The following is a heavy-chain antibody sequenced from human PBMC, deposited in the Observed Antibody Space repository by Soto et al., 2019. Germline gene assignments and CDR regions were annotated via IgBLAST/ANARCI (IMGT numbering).Heavy chain of an antibody. CDR1: GYTFTSYY. CDR3: AREETGAAAVGWFDP. Sequence: ASVKVSCKASGYTFTSYYMHWVRQAPGQGLEWMGIINPSGGSTSYAQKFQGRVTMTRDTSTSTVYMELSSLRSEDTAAYYCAREETGAAAVGWFDPWGQGTLVTVSS. J-gene: IGHJ5*02. V-gene: IGHV1-46*01. D-gene: IGHD6-13*01. CDR2: INPSGGST.